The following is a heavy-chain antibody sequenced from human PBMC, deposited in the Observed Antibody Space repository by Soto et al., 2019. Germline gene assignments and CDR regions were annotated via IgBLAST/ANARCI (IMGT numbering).Heavy chain of an antibody. CDR2: INNGNGNT. Sequence: GASVQNICKACGYTICTNSMHWVRQDTGQRAQWMVWINNGNGNTNYYEKFQGRATITRDTSASTAYMEMSSLGSEDTAVYYSARAGDDCSTARCDMIYYWGQGTQVTVSS. V-gene: IGHV1-3*04. D-gene: IGHD2-2*01. CDR3: ARAGDDCSTARCDMIYY. J-gene: IGHJ4*02. CDR1: GYTICTNS.